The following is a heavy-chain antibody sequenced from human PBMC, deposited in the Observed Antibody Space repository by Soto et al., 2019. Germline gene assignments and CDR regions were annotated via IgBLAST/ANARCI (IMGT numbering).Heavy chain of an antibody. D-gene: IGHD6-19*01. V-gene: IGHV1-69*13. J-gene: IGHJ4*02. Sequence: ASVKVSCKASGGTFSSYAISWVRQAPGQGLEWMGGIIPIFGTANYAQKFQGRVTITADESTSTAYMELSSLRSEDTAVYYCARDSSGWSPDDFWGQGTQVTVSS. CDR3: ARDSSGWSPDDF. CDR2: IIPIFGTA. CDR1: GGTFSSYA.